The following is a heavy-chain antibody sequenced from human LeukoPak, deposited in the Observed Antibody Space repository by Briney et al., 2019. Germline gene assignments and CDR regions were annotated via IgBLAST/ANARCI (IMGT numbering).Heavy chain of an antibody. CDR1: GGTFSSYA. CDR3: ALRPISPSTVTDYFDY. Sequence: SVKVSCKTSGGTFSSYAISWVRQAPGQGLEWMGGIIPIFGTANYAQKFQGRVTITADESTSTAYMELSSLRSEDTAVYYCALRPISPSTVTDYFDYWGQGTLVTVSS. CDR2: IIPIFGTA. V-gene: IGHV1-69*13. D-gene: IGHD4-17*01. J-gene: IGHJ4*02.